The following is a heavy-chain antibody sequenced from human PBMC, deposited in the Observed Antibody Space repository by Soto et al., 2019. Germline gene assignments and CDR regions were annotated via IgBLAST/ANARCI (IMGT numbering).Heavy chain of an antibody. Sequence: EVQLVESGGGLVKPGGSLRLSCAASGFTFSSYSMNWVRPAPGKGLEWVSSISSSSSYIYYADSVKGRFTISRDNAKNSLYLQMNSLRAEDTAVYYCARDWSSSSIDDYWGQGTLVTVSS. V-gene: IGHV3-21*01. J-gene: IGHJ4*02. CDR3: ARDWSSSSIDDY. D-gene: IGHD6-6*01. CDR1: GFTFSSYS. CDR2: ISSSSSYI.